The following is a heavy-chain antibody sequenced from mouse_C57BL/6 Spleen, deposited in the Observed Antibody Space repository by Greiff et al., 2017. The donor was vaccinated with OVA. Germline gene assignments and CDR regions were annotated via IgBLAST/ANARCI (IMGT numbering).Heavy chain of an antibody. J-gene: IGHJ4*01. CDR2: IDPEDGDT. D-gene: IGHD2-5*01. CDR1: GFNIKDYY. V-gene: IGHV14-1*01. CDR3: TTSYYSNDYYAMDY. Sequence: VQLKQSGAELVRPGASVKLSCTASGFNIKDYYMHWVKQRPEQGLEWIGRIDPEDGDTEYAPKFQGKATMTADTSSNTAYLQLSSLTSEDTAVYYCTTSYYSNDYYAMDYWGQGTSVTVSS.